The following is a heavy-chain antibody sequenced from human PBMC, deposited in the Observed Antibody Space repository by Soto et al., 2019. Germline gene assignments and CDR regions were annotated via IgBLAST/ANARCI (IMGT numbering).Heavy chain of an antibody. D-gene: IGHD3-3*01. J-gene: IGHJ4*02. Sequence: QVQLVESGGGVVQPGRSLRLSCAASGFTFSSYGMHWVRQAPGKGLEWVAVISYDGSNKYYADSVKGRFTISRDNSKNTMYLQMNSLRAEDTAVYYCAEAPGIFWSGYPARGDYWGQGTLVTVSS. V-gene: IGHV3-30*18. CDR1: GFTFSSYG. CDR2: ISYDGSNK. CDR3: AEAPGIFWSGYPARGDY.